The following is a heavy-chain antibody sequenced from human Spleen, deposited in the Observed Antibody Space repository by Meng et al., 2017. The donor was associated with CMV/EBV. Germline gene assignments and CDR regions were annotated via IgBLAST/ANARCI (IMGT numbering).Heavy chain of an antibody. CDR1: GFTFSSYN. CDR3: ARDYEPRRDGYYDH. CDR2: ITGSSTTI. J-gene: IGHJ4*02. Sequence: GESLKISCAASGFTFSSYNMNWFRQAPGKGLEWVSYITGSSTTIYYADSVKGRFTISRDNAKNSLYLQMNSLRAEDTAVYYCARDYEPRRDGYYDHWGRGTLVTVSS. V-gene: IGHV3-48*04. D-gene: IGHD5-24*01.